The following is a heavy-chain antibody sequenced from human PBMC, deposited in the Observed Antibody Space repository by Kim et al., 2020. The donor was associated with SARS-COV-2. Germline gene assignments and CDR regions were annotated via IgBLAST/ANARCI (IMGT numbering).Heavy chain of an antibody. CDR3: AKDRAGYGMDG. CDR1: GFTFSSYA. V-gene: IGHV3-23*01. Sequence: GGSLRLSCAASGFTFSSYAMNWVRQAPGKGLEWVSAISGGGGSTYYADSVKGRFTISRDNSKNTLYLQMNSLRAEDTAVYYCAKDRAGYGMDGWGQGTTVTVSS. J-gene: IGHJ6*02. CDR2: ISGGGGST.